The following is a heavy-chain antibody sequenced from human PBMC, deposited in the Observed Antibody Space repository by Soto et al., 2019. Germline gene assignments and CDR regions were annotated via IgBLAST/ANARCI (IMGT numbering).Heavy chain of an antibody. Sequence: SETLSLTCTVSGGSISSGGYYWSWIRQHPGKGLEWIGYIYYSGSTYYNPPLKSRVTISVDTSKNQFSLKLSSVTAADTAVYYCAGIAAARGAFDIWGQGTMVTVSS. CDR3: AGIAAARGAFDI. V-gene: IGHV4-31*03. CDR2: IYYSGST. CDR1: GGSISSGGYY. D-gene: IGHD6-13*01. J-gene: IGHJ3*02.